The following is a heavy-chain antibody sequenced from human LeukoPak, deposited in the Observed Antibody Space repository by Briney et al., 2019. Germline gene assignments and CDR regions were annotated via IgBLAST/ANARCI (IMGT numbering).Heavy chain of an antibody. CDR3: ARGLQH. V-gene: IGHV4-59*11. Sequence: SETLSLTCTGSGGSISSHYWSWIRQPPGKGLEWIGDIYNSGSTNYNPSLKSRVTISVDTSKNQFSLKLSSVTAADTAVYYCARGLQHWGQGTLVTVSS. J-gene: IGHJ1*01. CDR2: IYNSGST. CDR1: GGSISSHY.